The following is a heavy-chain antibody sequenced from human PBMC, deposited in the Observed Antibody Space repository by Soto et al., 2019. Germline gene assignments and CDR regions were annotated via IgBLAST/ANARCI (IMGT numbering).Heavy chain of an antibody. Sequence: EVQLVESGGGLVKPPGSLRLSCAASGFTFSNAWMNWVRQAPGKGLEWVGRIKSKTDGGTTDYAAPVKGRFTISRDDSRNTLYLQMNSLKIEDTAVYYCTEEIGWKTDAFDIWGQGKMVTVSS. CDR1: GFTFSNAW. CDR2: IKSKTDGGTT. D-gene: IGHD1-1*01. J-gene: IGHJ3*02. CDR3: TEEIGWKTDAFDI. V-gene: IGHV3-15*07.